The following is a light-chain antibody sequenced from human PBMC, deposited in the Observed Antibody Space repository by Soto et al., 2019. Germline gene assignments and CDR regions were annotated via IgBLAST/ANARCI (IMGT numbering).Light chain of an antibody. CDR1: SSDVGAYKY. CDR3: TSYVGSNIRV. V-gene: IGLV2-8*01. Sequence: QSALTQPPSGCGSPGQSVTISCTGTSSDVGAYKYVSWYQQYPGKAPKLLIYEVSKRPSGVPDRFSGSKSGNTASLTVSGLQAEDEADYYCTSYVGSNIRVFGRGTKLTVL. CDR2: EVS. J-gene: IGLJ3*02.